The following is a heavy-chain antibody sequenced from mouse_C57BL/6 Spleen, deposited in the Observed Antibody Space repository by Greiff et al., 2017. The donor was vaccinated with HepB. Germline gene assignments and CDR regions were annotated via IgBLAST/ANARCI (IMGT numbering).Heavy chain of an antibody. D-gene: IGHD1-1*01. CDR3: ARSSNYYGSSYWYFDV. CDR2: ISSGSSTI. J-gene: IGHJ1*03. Sequence: EVKLVESGGGLVKPGGSLKLSCAASGFTFSDYGMHWVRQAPEKGLEWVAYISSGSSTIYYADTVKGRFTISRDNAKNNLFLQMTSLRSEDTAMYYCARSSNYYGSSYWYFDVWGTGTTVTVSS. V-gene: IGHV5-17*01. CDR1: GFTFSDYG.